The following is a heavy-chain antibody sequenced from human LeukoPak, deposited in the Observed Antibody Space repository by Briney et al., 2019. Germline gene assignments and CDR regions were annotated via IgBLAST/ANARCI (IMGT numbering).Heavy chain of an antibody. CDR1: GGSISNYY. Sequence: SETLSLTCSVSGGSISNYYWTWIRQPPGKTLEWIGYVYSNGSPNYNPSLKTRLTISVDTSKNQFSLKLSSVTAADTAVYYCARRLVIGASFDRWGQGTLVTVSS. CDR2: VYSNGSP. CDR3: ARRLVIGASFDR. D-gene: IGHD3-9*01. V-gene: IGHV4-59*08. J-gene: IGHJ4*02.